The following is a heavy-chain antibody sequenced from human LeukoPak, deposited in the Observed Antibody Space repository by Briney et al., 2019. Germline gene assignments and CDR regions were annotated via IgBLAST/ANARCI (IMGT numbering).Heavy chain of an antibody. CDR3: ARSLGIVDY. D-gene: IGHD7-27*01. Sequence: PSETLSLTCAVYGGSFSGYYWSWIRQPPGKGLEWIGEINHSGSTNYNPSFKSRVTISVDTSKNQFSLKLSSVTAADTAVYYCARSLGIVDYWGQGTLVTVSS. V-gene: IGHV4-34*01. CDR2: INHSGST. CDR1: GGSFSGYY. J-gene: IGHJ4*02.